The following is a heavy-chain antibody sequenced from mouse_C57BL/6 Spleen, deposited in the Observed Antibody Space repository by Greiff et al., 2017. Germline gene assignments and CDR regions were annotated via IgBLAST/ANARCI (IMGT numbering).Heavy chain of an antibody. D-gene: IGHD1-1*01. CDR3: ARSLITTVVETAMDY. V-gene: IGHV7-3*01. J-gene: IGHJ4*01. Sequence: EVQRVESGGGLVQPGGSLSLSCAASGFTFTDYYMRWVRQPPGKALEWLGFIRHKANGYTTEYNAYVKGRFTISRDNSQSILYLQMNAQRAEDSATYYCARSLITTVVETAMDYWGQGTSVTVSS. CDR1: GFTFTDYY. CDR2: IRHKANGYTT.